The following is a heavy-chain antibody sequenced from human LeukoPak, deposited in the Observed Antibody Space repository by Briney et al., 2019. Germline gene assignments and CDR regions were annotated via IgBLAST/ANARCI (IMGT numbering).Heavy chain of an antibody. J-gene: IGHJ4*02. Sequence: PGASVKVSCKVSGYTLTELSMHWVRQAPGKGLEWMGGFDPEDGETIYAQKFQGRVTMTEDTSTDTAYMELSSLRSEDTAVYYCATPIRSAPFNYFDYWGQGTLVTVSS. CDR3: ATPIRSAPFNYFDY. CDR2: FDPEDGET. V-gene: IGHV1-24*01. CDR1: GYTLTELS. D-gene: IGHD3-10*01.